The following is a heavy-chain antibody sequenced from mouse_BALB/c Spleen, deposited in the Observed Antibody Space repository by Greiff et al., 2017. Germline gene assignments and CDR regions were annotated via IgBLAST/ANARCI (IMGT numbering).Heavy chain of an antibody. CDR3: ARSWEGNAWFAY. CDR2: ILPGSGST. CDR1: GYTFSSYW. Sequence: QVQLQQSGAELMKPGASVKISCKATGYTFSSYWLEWVKQRPGHGLEWIGEILPGSGSTNYNEKFKGKATFTADTSSNTAYMQLSSLTSEDSAVYYCARSWEGNAWFAYWGQGTLVTVAA. J-gene: IGHJ3*01. V-gene: IGHV1-9*01. D-gene: IGHD4-1*01.